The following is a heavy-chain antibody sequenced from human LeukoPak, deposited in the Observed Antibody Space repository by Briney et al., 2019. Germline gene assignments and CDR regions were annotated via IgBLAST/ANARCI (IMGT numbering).Heavy chain of an antibody. V-gene: IGHV4-4*07. CDR3: ARGSFLEWNNWFDP. J-gene: IGHJ5*02. D-gene: IGHD3-3*02. CDR2: IYANGTT. Sequence: AETLSLTCSVSAGSMSHYYWNWIRQPAGKGLEWIGRIYANGTTNYNTSLKSRVTILIDTSKSECSLRWNSLTAAETALCYCARGSFLEWNNWFDPWGQGTLVIVSS. CDR1: AGSMSHYY.